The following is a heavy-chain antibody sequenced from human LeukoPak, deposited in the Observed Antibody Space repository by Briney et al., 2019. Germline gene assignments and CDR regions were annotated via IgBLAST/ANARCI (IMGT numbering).Heavy chain of an antibody. V-gene: IGHV4-39*01. J-gene: IGHJ5*02. Sequence: SETLSLTCTVSGGSVNSYYWGWIRQPPGKGLEWIGSIYYSGSTYYNPSLKSRVTISVDTSKNQFSLKLSSVTAADTAVYYCARHGPIGAAAGTGWFDPWGQGTLVTVSS. CDR1: GGSVNSYY. D-gene: IGHD6-13*01. CDR2: IYYSGST. CDR3: ARHGPIGAAAGTGWFDP.